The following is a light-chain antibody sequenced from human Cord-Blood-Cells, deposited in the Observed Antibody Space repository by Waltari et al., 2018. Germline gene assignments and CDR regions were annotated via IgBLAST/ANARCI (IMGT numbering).Light chain of an antibody. CDR2: AAS. Sequence: AIRITQSPSSLSASTGDRVTITCRASQGISSYLAWYQQKPGKAPELLIYAASTLQSGVPSRFSGSGSGTDFTLTISCLQSEDFATYYCQQYYSYPWTFGQGTKVEIK. J-gene: IGKJ1*01. V-gene: IGKV1-8*01. CDR3: QQYYSYPWT. CDR1: QGISSY.